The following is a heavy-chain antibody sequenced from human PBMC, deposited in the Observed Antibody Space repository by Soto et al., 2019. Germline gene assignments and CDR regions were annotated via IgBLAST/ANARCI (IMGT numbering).Heavy chain of an antibody. CDR3: ARGPNTMIRGVVISAFEF. J-gene: IGHJ4*02. Sequence: PSETLSLTCTVSGDSISIGGYYWTWIRQHPTKGLEWIGYIYYTGSTFYNPSLRSRVTMSADTSKNEFYLKLRSVTAADTAVYYCARGPNTMIRGVVISAFEFRGQGSLVTVSS. D-gene: IGHD3-10*01. CDR2: IYYTGST. V-gene: IGHV4-31*03. CDR1: GDSISIGGYY.